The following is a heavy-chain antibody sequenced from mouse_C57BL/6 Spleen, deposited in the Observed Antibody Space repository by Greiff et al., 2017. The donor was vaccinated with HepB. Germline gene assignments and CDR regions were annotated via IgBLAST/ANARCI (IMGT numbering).Heavy chain of an antibody. Sequence: QVQLKESGAELARPGASVKLSCKASGYTFTSYGISWVKQRTGQGLEWIGEIYPRSGNTYYNEKFKGKATLTADKSSSTAYMELRSLTSEDSAVYFCADVTTVVATDYWGQGTTLTVSS. D-gene: IGHD1-1*01. V-gene: IGHV1-81*01. CDR3: ADVTTVVATDY. J-gene: IGHJ2*01. CDR2: IYPRSGNT. CDR1: GYTFTSYG.